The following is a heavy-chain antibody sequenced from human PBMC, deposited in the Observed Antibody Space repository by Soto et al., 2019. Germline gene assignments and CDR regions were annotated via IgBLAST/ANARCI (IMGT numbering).Heavy chain of an antibody. V-gene: IGHV3-23*01. J-gene: IGHJ6*03. CDR2: ISGSGGSS. CDR3: AKGLSMVRGGGHYYYYYMDV. Sequence: GGSLRLSCAASGFTFSSYAMSWVRLAPGKGLEWVSAISGSGGSSYYADSVKGRFTISRDNSKNTLYLQMNSLRAEDTAVYYCAKGLSMVRGGGHYYYYYMDVWGKGTTVTVSS. CDR1: GFTFSSYA. D-gene: IGHD3-10*01.